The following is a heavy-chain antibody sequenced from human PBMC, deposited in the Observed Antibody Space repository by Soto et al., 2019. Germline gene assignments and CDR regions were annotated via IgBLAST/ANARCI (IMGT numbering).Heavy chain of an antibody. Sequence: PVGSLRLSGAASGFTFSSYGMHWVRQAPGKGLEWVAVIWYDGSNKYYADSVKGRFTISRDNSKNTLYLQMNSLRAEDTAVYYCARDSYLYCSGGSCFPAYYFDYWGQGTLVTVSS. J-gene: IGHJ4*02. CDR1: GFTFSSYG. V-gene: IGHV3-33*01. D-gene: IGHD2-15*01. CDR3: ARDSYLYCSGGSCFPAYYFDY. CDR2: IWYDGSNK.